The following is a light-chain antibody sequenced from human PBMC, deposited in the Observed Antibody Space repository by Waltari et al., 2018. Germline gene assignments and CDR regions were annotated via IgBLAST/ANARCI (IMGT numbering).Light chain of an antibody. J-gene: IGKJ1*01. Sequence: DIQMTQSPSSLSASVGDTVTITCRASQSISSWLDWYQQKPGKAPKLLIYKASRLQSGGPSRFSGSGSGTDFTLTISSLQPEDFATYYCLQYSSSPWTFGQGTKVEIK. CDR1: QSISSW. CDR3: LQYSSSPWT. V-gene: IGKV1-12*01. CDR2: KAS.